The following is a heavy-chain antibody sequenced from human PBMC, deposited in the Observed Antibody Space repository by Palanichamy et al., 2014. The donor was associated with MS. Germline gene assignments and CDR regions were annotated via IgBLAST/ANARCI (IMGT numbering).Heavy chain of an antibody. CDR2: VFNTGST. CDR3: AGFRRGGY. CDR1: GGSFNVYF. Sequence: QVHLQESGPGLVKPSETLSLTCAVSGGSFNVYFWSWFRQPPGKGLEWIGYVFNTGSTNYNPSLESRVTVSSDTSKKQFSLNLRSVTAADTAVYYCAGFRRGGYWGQGTLVTVSS. J-gene: IGHJ4*02. D-gene: IGHD3-10*01. V-gene: IGHV4-59*01.